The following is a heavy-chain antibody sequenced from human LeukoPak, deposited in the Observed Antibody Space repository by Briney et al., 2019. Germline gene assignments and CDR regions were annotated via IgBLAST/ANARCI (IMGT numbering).Heavy chain of an antibody. J-gene: IGHJ5*02. CDR2: ISGSGGST. Sequence: QTGWSLRLSCAASGFPFSSYAMSWVRQAPGKGLEWVSAISGSGGSTYYADSVKGRFTISRDNSKNTLYLQMNSRRAEDTAVYYCARAGYCSSTSCYQVGWFDPWGRGTLVTVSS. CDR1: GFPFSSYA. V-gene: IGHV3-23*01. D-gene: IGHD2-2*01. CDR3: ARAGYCSSTSCYQVGWFDP.